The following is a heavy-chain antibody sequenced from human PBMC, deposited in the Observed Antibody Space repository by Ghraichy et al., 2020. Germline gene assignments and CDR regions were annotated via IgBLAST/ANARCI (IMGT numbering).Heavy chain of an antibody. CDR3: ARARGPYCTGGVCYNYYYYGMDV. D-gene: IGHD2-8*02. J-gene: IGHJ6*02. CDR1: GFTFSSYE. Sequence: GGSLRLSCAASGFTFSSYEMNWVRQAPGKGLEWVSYISSSGRTIYYADSVKGRFTISRDNAKNSLYLQMNSLRAEDPAVYYCARARGPYCTGGVCYNYYYYGMDVWGQGTTVTVSS. V-gene: IGHV3-48*03. CDR2: ISSSGRTI.